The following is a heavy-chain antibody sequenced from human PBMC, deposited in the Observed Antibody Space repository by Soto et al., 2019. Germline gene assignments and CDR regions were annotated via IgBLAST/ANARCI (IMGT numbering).Heavy chain of an antibody. D-gene: IGHD3-22*01. Sequence: QVQLVQSGAEVKNPGASVKVSCKASGYTFTSYGISWVRQAPGQGLEWMGWISAYNGNTNYAQKLQGRGTITTNTSTSTAYRELRSQRSDDTAVYYCARVSWNYDSSGYLDYWSKGTLVTVSS. CDR3: ARVSWNYDSSGYLDY. CDR1: GYTFTSYG. CDR2: ISAYNGNT. V-gene: IGHV1-18*04. J-gene: IGHJ4*02.